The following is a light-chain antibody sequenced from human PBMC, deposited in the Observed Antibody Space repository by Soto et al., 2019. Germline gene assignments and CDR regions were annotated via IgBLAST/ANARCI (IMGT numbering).Light chain of an antibody. Sequence: DIVLTQSPATLSLSPGEIATLSCWASQSVSTYLAWYQQKPGQAPRLLIYDASSRATGIPARFSGSGSGTDFTLTISSVEPEDFAVYYWQQRSNWITFGQGTRLEI. J-gene: IGKJ5*01. V-gene: IGKV3-11*01. CDR2: DAS. CDR1: QSVSTY. CDR3: QQRSNWIT.